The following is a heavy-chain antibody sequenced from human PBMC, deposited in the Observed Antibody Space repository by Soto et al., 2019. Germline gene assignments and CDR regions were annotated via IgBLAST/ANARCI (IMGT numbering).Heavy chain of an antibody. CDR1: GFTFSSYS. V-gene: IGHV3-21*01. J-gene: IGHJ4*02. CDR3: ASLAYCGGDCSYRGDY. CDR2: ISSSSSYI. D-gene: IGHD2-21*02. Sequence: LRLSCAASGFTFSSYSMNWVRQAPGKGLEWVSSISSSSSYIYYADSVKGRFTISRDNAKNSLYLQMNSLRAEDTAVYYCASLAYCGGDCSYRGDYWGQGTLVTVSS.